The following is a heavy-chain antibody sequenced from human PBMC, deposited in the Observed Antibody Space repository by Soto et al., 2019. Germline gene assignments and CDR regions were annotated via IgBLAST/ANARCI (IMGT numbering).Heavy chain of an antibody. J-gene: IGHJ5*02. D-gene: IGHD3-10*01. CDR2: ISYSGST. CDR1: GGSISSYY. Sequence: PSETLSHSCNDSGGSISSYYWSWIRQPPGKGLEWIGYISYSGSTKYNPSLESRVTISVDTSKNQFSLRLSSVTAADTAVYYCACRPMVRGAVSNWFDPWGQGTLVTVSS. V-gene: IGHV4-59*01. CDR3: ACRPMVRGAVSNWFDP.